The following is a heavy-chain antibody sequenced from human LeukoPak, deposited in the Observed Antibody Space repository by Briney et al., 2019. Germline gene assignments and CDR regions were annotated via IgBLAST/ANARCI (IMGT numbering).Heavy chain of an antibody. V-gene: IGHV4-39*07. Sequence: NPSETLSLTCTVSGGSISSSSYYWGWIRQPPGKGLEWIGSIYYSGSTYYNPSLKSRVTISVDTSKNQFSLKLSSVTAADTAVYYCARVPAAINWFDPWGQGTLVTVSS. J-gene: IGHJ5*02. CDR2: IYYSGST. CDR1: GGSISSSSYY. CDR3: ARVPAAINWFDP. D-gene: IGHD2-2*01.